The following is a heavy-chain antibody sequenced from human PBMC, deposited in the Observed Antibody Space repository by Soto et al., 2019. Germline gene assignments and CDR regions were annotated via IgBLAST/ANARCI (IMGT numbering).Heavy chain of an antibody. CDR1: GGTFSSYT. J-gene: IGHJ5*02. D-gene: IGHD6-13*01. CDR2: IIPILGIT. Sequence: SVKVSCKASGGTFSSYTISWVRQAPGQGLEWMGRIIPILGITNYAQKFQGRVTMTTDKSTSTAYMELSSLRSEDTAVYYCASDNPYRSSWYFSLLALCGQGPLVTVSS. CDR3: ASDNPYRSSWYFSLLAL. V-gene: IGHV1-69*02.